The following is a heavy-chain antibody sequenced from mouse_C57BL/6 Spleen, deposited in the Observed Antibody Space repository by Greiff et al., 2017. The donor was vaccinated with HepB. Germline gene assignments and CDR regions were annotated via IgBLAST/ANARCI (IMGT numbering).Heavy chain of an antibody. Sequence: VKLMESGAELVRPGASVTLSCKASGYTFTDYEMHWVKQTPVHGLEWIGAIDPETGGTAYNQKFKGKAILTADKSSSTAYMALRSLTSEDSAVYYCTREAMDYWGQGTSVTVSS. CDR2: IDPETGGT. V-gene: IGHV1-15*01. CDR3: TREAMDY. J-gene: IGHJ4*01. CDR1: GYTFTDYE.